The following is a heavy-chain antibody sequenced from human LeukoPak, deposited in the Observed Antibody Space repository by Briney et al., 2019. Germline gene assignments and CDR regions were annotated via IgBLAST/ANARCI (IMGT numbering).Heavy chain of an antibody. Sequence: ASVTVSCKASGYTFTDYYMHWVRQAPGQGLEWMGWINPNSGGTNYAQKFQGRVTMTRDTSISTAYMELSRLRSDDTAVYYCARLLYCSSTSCPHYYFDYWGQGTLVTVSS. J-gene: IGHJ4*02. CDR1: GYTFTDYY. D-gene: IGHD2-2*01. CDR2: INPNSGGT. CDR3: ARLLYCSSTSCPHYYFDY. V-gene: IGHV1-2*02.